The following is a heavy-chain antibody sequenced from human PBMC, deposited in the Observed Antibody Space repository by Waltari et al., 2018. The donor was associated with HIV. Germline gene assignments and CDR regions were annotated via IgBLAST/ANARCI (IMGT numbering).Heavy chain of an antibody. CDR1: GVTFSSYR. Sequence: EVQLVESGGGLVKPGGSLRLSCATSGVTFSSYRMNWVRQAPGKGLEWVSSISGSPSYIYYADSVKGRFTISRDNAKNSLYLQMNSLRAEDTAVYYCARDPGGNYDSFAFDIWGQGTMVTVSS. CDR3: ARDPGGNYDSFAFDI. J-gene: IGHJ3*02. D-gene: IGHD3-22*01. V-gene: IGHV3-21*01. CDR2: ISGSPSYI.